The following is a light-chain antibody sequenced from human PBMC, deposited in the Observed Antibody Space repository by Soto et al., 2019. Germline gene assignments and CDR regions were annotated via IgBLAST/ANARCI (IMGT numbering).Light chain of an antibody. CDR1: QSISSW. V-gene: IGKV1-5*01. J-gene: IGKJ1*01. Sequence: DIQMTQSPSTLSASVGDRVTITCRASQSISSWLAWYQQKPGKAPKLLIYDASSLESGVPSRFSGSGSGTEFTLTISSLQPDDFANYYGQQYNSYSPTFGQGTKVEIK. CDR2: DAS. CDR3: QQYNSYSPT.